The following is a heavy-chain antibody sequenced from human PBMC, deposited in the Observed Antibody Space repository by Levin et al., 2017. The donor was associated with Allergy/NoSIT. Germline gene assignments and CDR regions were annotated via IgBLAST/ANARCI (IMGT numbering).Heavy chain of an antibody. Sequence: SQTLSLTCAVSGGSISSSNWWSWVRQPPGKGLEWIGEIYHSGNTNYSPSLKSRVTISVDKSKNQFFLNLRSVTAADTAVYYCARIYRGYCSTTSCYDWGQGTLVSVSS. V-gene: IGHV4-4*02. J-gene: IGHJ4*02. CDR3: ARIYRGYCSTTSCYD. D-gene: IGHD2-2*01. CDR1: GGSISSSNW. CDR2: IYHSGNT.